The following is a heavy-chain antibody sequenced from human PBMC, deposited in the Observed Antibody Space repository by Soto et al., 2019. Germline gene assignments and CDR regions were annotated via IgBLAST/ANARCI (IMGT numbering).Heavy chain of an antibody. J-gene: IGHJ4*02. CDR2: ISGSGGST. V-gene: IGHV3-23*01. Sequence: EVQLLESGGGLVQPGGFLRLSCAASGFTFSSYAMSWVRQAPGKGLEWVSAISGSGGSTYYADSVKGRFTISRDNSKNTLYLQMNSLRAEDTAVYYCAKGSSGYSEYDYWGQGTMVTVSS. D-gene: IGHD5-12*01. CDR3: AKGSSGYSEYDY. CDR1: GFTFSSYA.